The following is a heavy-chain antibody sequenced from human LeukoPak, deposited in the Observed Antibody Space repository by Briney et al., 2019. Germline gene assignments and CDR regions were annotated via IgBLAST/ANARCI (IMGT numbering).Heavy chain of an antibody. CDR1: GYTFSTYY. CDR3: ARDGRYYGSGNYYGMDV. CDR2: INPTGGGNK. Sequence: ASVKVSCKAFGYTFSTYYMHWVRRAPGQGLESMGIINPTGGGNKRYAQKFQGRVTMTSDTSASTVYMELSSLRSEDTAVYYCARDGRYYGSGNYYGMDVWGKGTTVTVS. J-gene: IGHJ6*04. V-gene: IGHV1-46*01. D-gene: IGHD3-10*01.